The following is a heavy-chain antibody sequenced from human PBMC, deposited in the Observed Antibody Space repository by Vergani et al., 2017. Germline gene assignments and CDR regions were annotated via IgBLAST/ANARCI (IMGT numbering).Heavy chain of an antibody. CDR1: GFTFSNAW. CDR3: TTDLPTLRYFDRPTGN. J-gene: IGHJ4*02. V-gene: IGHV3-15*01. D-gene: IGHD3-9*01. CDR2: IKSKTDGGTT. Sequence: EVQLVESGGGLVKPGGSLRLSCAASGFTFSNAWMSWVRQAPGKGLEWVGRIKSKTDGGTTDYAAPVKGRFTISRDDSKNTLYLQMNSLKTEDTAVYYCTTDLPTLRYFDRPTGNGGQGTLVTVSS.